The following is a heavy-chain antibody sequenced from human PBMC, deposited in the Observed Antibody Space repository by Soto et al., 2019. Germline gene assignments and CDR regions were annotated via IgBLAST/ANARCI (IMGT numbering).Heavy chain of an antibody. CDR3: ARRWGRTFDY. CDR2: IYYSEST. CDR1: GGSISSYY. D-gene: IGHD7-27*01. V-gene: IGHV4-59*08. J-gene: IGHJ4*02. Sequence: QVQLQESGPGLVKPSETLTLTCTVSGGSISSYYWSWIRRPPGKGLEWIGYIYYSESTNYNPSLKSRVTISVDTSKNQFSLKLSSVTAADTAVYYCARRWGRTFDYWGLGTLVTVSS.